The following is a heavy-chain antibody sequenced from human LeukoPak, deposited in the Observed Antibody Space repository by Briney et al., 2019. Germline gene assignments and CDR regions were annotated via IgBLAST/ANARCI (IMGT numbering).Heavy chain of an antibody. Sequence: SETLSLTCTVSGGSISSGSYYWRWIRQPAGKGLEWIGRIYTSGSTNYNPPLKSRVTISVDTSKNQFSLKLSSVTAADTAVYYCAREDYDFWSGYYIGFDPWGQGTLVTVSS. V-gene: IGHV4-61*02. D-gene: IGHD3-3*01. CDR2: IYTSGST. CDR3: AREDYDFWSGYYIGFDP. J-gene: IGHJ5*02. CDR1: GGSISSGSYY.